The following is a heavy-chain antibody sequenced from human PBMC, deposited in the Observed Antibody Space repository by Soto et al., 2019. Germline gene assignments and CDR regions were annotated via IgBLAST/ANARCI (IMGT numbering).Heavy chain of an antibody. CDR2: IDPSDSYT. CDR3: ARRPLDTAMDWGP. J-gene: IGHJ5*02. Sequence: GESLKISCKGSGYSLTSYWISWVRQMPGKGLEWMGRIDPSDSYTNYSPSFQGHVTISADKSISTAYLQWSSLKASDTAMYYCARRPLDTAMDWGPWGQGTLVTVSS. D-gene: IGHD5-18*01. V-gene: IGHV5-10-1*01. CDR1: GYSLTSYW.